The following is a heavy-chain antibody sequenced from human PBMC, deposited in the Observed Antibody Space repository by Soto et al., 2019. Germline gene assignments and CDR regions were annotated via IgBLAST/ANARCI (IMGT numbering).Heavy chain of an antibody. CDR1: SGSISSYN. CDR3: ARENHYALDX. D-gene: IGHD2-2*01. Sequence: SETLSLTCTVSSGSISSYNWNWVRKPPGKGIEWIGFINYSGSTHYNPSLKSRVTISLDTSKNQFSLKLNSVTAAETVVYYCARENHYALDXWGPATLVTVSX. CDR2: INYSGST. V-gene: IGHV4-59*01. J-gene: IGHJ4*02.